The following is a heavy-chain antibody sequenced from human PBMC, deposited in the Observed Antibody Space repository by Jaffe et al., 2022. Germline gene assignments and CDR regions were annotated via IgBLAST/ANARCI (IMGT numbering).Heavy chain of an antibody. CDR2: INHSGST. Sequence: QVQLQQWGAGLLKPSETLSLTCAVYGGSFSGYYWSWIRQPPGKGLEWIGEINHSGSTNYNPSLKSRVTISVDTSKNQFSLKLSSVTAADTAVYYCARGKRWLQSRGWFDPWGQGTLVTVSS. V-gene: IGHV4-34*01. CDR3: ARGKRWLQSRGWFDP. J-gene: IGHJ5*02. D-gene: IGHD5-12*01. CDR1: GGSFSGYY.